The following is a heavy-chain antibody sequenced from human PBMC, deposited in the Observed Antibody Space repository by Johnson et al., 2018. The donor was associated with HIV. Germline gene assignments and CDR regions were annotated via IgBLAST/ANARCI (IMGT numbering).Heavy chain of an antibody. Sequence: VQLVESGGGLVQPGGSLRLSCAASGLTVSSNYMSWVRQGPGKGLGWVSVINSGGSTYYADSGKGRFTISRDNAKKSLYLQMNSLRDEDTALYYCAKGWNYYWSAFHIWGQGTMVTVSS. D-gene: IGHD3-22*01. CDR1: GLTVSSNY. CDR2: INSGGST. V-gene: IGHV3-66*02. J-gene: IGHJ3*02. CDR3: AKGWNYYWSAFHI.